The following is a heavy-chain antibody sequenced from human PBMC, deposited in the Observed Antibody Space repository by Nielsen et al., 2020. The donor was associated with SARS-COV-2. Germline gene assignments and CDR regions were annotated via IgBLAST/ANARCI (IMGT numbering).Heavy chain of an antibody. CDR1: GFTFSSYA. D-gene: IGHD6-13*01. CDR2: ISSSGTGI. J-gene: IGHJ6*02. CDR3: ARVSSNWSFPGMDV. V-gene: IGHV3-48*02. Sequence: GESLKISCAASGFTFSSYAMSWVRQAPGKGLEWVAYISSSGTGIYYADSVKGRFTISRDNAKNSLFLQMSSLRDEDTAVYYCARVSSNWSFPGMDVWGQGTTVTVSS.